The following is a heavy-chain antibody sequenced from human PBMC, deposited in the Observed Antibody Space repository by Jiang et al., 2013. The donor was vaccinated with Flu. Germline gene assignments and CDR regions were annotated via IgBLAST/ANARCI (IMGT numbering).Heavy chain of an antibody. CDR3: VGYNHGSTLDY. CDR2: IEYSGNT. D-gene: IGHD3-10*01. V-gene: IGHV4-59*01. J-gene: IGHJ4*02. Sequence: GLVKPSETLSLTCTVSDGSLTSFYWGWVRQPPGKGLEWIAYIEYSGNTKYNPSLQIRAAISVDTSKNQFSLRLTSVTAADTAVYYCVGYNHGSTLDYWGQGTLVTVSS. CDR1: DGSLTSFY.